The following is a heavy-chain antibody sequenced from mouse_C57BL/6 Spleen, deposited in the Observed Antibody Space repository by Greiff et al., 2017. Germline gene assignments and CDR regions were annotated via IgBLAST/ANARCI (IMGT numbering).Heavy chain of an antibody. CDR3: ARWGGNYYAMDY. CDR2: IYPGDGDT. Sequence: QVQLQQSGPELVKPGASVKISCKASGYAFSSSWMNWVKQRPGKGLEWIGRIYPGDGDTNYNGKFKGKATLTADKSSSTAYMQLSSLTSEDSAVYFCARWGGNYYAMDYWGQGTSVTVSS. CDR1: GYAFSSSW. V-gene: IGHV1-82*01. J-gene: IGHJ4*01.